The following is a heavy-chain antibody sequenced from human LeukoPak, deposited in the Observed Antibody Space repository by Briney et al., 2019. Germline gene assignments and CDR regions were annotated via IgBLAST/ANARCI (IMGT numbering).Heavy chain of an antibody. D-gene: IGHD4-17*01. CDR2: ISVNGGST. J-gene: IGHJ4*02. V-gene: IGHV3-23*01. CDR1: GFTFSTNV. CDR3: ANGDYGDYVSTLDY. Sequence: GGSLRLSCAASGFTFSTNVMTWVRQAPGKGLEWVSSISVNGGSTYYADSVKGRFTISRDNSKNTLCLQMNSLRAEDTAVYYCANGDYGDYVSTLDYWGQGTLVTVSS.